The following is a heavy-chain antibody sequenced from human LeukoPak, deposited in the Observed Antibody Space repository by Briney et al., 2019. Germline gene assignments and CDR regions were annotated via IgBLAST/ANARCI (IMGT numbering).Heavy chain of an antibody. J-gene: IGHJ5*02. Sequence: SETLSLTCTVSGGSISSYYYNWIRQPPGKGLEWLGYIYFGGTTNYNPSLKSRVTISVDKSKNQFSLKMNSVTTADTAVYYCARAGGSSRYGGYFDPWGQGALVTVSS. CDR3: ARAGGSSRYGGYFDP. CDR2: IYFGGTT. CDR1: GGSISSYY. V-gene: IGHV4-59*01. D-gene: IGHD6-13*01.